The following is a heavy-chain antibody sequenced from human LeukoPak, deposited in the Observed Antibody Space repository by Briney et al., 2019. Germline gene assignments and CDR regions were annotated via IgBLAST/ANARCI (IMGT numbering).Heavy chain of an antibody. Sequence: PSDTLSLTCTVSGGSIRSYYWSWIRQPPGKGLEWIGYLYYSGSTNYNPSLKSRVTISVDTSKNKFSLKLSSVTAADTAVYYCARGQHYDSSGYYPQFDYWGQGTLVTVSS. CDR1: GGSIRSYY. V-gene: IGHV4-59*07. D-gene: IGHD3-22*01. J-gene: IGHJ4*02. CDR2: LYYSGST. CDR3: ARGQHYDSSGYYPQFDY.